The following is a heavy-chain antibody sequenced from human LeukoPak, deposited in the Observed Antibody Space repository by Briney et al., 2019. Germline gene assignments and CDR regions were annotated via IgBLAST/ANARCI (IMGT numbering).Heavy chain of an antibody. J-gene: IGHJ4*02. Sequence: PSETLSLTCAVYGGSFSGYYWSWVRQPPGKGREWIGEINHRGSTNYNPSLKSRVTISVDTSKNQFSLKLSSVTAADTAVYYCARGPQTGTTRRGDKFDYWGQGTLVTVSS. V-gene: IGHV4-34*01. D-gene: IGHD1-7*01. CDR2: INHRGST. CDR1: GGSFSGYY. CDR3: ARGPQTGTTRRGDKFDY.